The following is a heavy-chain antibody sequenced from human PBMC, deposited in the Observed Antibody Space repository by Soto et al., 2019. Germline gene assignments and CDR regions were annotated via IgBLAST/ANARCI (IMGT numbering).Heavy chain of an antibody. J-gene: IGHJ6*02. V-gene: IGHV5-51*01. CDR2: IYPGDSDT. CDR1: GYSFTNYW. Sequence: GESLKSSCQGSGYSFTNYWIGWVRQMPGKGLEWMGNIYPGDSDTRYSPSFPGQVTISADKSINTAYLQWISLKASDNDMYYCARHYTMDVWGQGTTVTVSS. CDR3: ARHYTMDV. D-gene: IGHD4-4*01.